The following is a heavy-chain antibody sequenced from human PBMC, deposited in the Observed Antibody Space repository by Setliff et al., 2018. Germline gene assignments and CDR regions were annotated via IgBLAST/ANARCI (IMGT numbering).Heavy chain of an antibody. CDR1: GGSISSGTYY. CDR3: ARDNRARHYMDV. J-gene: IGHJ6*03. D-gene: IGHD3-10*01. V-gene: IGHV4-61*02. Sequence: PSETLSLTCTVSGGSISSGTYYWSWIRQPAGRGLEWIGRIYTSGSTNYNPSLKSRVTMSLDTSKNQFSLKLTSVTAADTAVYYCARDNRARHYMDVWGKGTTVTAP. CDR2: IYTSGST.